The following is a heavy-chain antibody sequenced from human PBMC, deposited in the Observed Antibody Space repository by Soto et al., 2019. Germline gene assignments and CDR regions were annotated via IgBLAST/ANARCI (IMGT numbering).Heavy chain of an antibody. V-gene: IGHV3-30-3*01. D-gene: IGHD2-21*02. Sequence: PGGSLRLSCAASGFTFSNYAMHWVRQAPGKGLEWVAVISYDGSNKYYADSVKGRFTISRDNSKNTLYLQMNSLRAEDTAVYYCARVKEVVTAPSADYYGMDVWGQGTTVTVSS. CDR1: GFTFSNYA. J-gene: IGHJ6*02. CDR2: ISYDGSNK. CDR3: ARVKEVVTAPSADYYGMDV.